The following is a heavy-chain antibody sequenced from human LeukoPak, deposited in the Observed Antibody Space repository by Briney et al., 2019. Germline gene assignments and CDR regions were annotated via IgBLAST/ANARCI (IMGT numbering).Heavy chain of an antibody. CDR3: AREVVGYDFWSGYPPVHDAFDI. D-gene: IGHD3-3*01. V-gene: IGHV1-8*03. CDR2: MNPNSGNT. J-gene: IGHJ3*02. CDR1: GYTFTSYD. Sequence: GASVKVSCKASGYTFTSYDINWVRQATGQGLEWMGWMNPNSGNTGYAQKFQGRVTITRNTSISTAYMELSSLRSEDTAVYYCAREVVGYDFWSGYPPVHDAFDIWGQGTMVTVSS.